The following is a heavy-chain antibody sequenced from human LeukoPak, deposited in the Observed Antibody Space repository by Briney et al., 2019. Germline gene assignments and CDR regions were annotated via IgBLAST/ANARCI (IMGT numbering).Heavy chain of an antibody. Sequence: QPGGSLRLSCAASGFTFSTYWMSWVRQAPGKGLEWVANIKEDGSEKYYVDSVRGRFTISRDNAKNSLFLQMNSLRAEDTAVYYCARDGWRAINYWGQGTLVTVS. CDR3: ARDGWRAINY. V-gene: IGHV3-7*01. CDR1: GFTFSTYW. D-gene: IGHD5-24*01. CDR2: IKEDGSEK. J-gene: IGHJ4*02.